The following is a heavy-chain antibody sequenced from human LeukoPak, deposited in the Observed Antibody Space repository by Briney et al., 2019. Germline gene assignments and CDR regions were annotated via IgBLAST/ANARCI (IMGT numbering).Heavy chain of an antibody. CDR2: INSDGSST. CDR1: GFNFSSYW. D-gene: IGHD3-16*01. Sequence: GGSLRLSCAASGFNFSSYWMHWVRQAPGKGLVWVSRINSDGSSTSYADSVKGRFTTSRDNAKNSLYLQMNSLRAEDTAVYYCARALLISDSDYWGQGTLVTVSS. V-gene: IGHV3-74*01. J-gene: IGHJ4*02. CDR3: ARALLISDSDY.